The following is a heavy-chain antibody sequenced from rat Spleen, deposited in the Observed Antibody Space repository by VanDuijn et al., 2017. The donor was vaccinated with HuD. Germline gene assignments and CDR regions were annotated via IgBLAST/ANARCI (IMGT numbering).Heavy chain of an antibody. CDR2: IWSGGST. CDR1: GFSLTSYN. Sequence: QVQLKASGPGLVQPSQTLSLTCTVSGFSLTSYNVHWIRQPPGKGLEWMGAIWSGGSTNYNSGFKSRLSISRDTSKSQVFLKMDNLQTEDTAIYYCTRDGSYWGQGVMVTVSS. V-gene: IGHV2-15*01. CDR3: TRDGSY. J-gene: IGHJ2*01.